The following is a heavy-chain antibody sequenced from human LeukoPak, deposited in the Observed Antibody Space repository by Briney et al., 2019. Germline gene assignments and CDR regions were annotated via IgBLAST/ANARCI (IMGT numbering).Heavy chain of an antibody. CDR3: ARESSIAAAGAGNWFDP. CDR1: GFTFSSYG. J-gene: IGHJ5*02. D-gene: IGHD6-13*01. CDR2: IRYDGSNK. V-gene: IGHV3-30*02. Sequence: GGSLRLSCAASGFTFSSYGMHWVRQAPGKGLEWVAFIRYDGSNKYYADSVKGRFTISRDNSKNTLYLQMNSLRSEDTAVYYCARESSIAAAGAGNWFDPWGQGTLVTVSS.